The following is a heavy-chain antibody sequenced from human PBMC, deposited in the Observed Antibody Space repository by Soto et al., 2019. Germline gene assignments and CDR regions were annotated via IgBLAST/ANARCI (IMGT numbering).Heavy chain of an antibody. CDR1: GYTFKIYQ. J-gene: IGHJ4*02. CDR2: INISNGNT. CDR3: ARDTDLTLVTTLDY. V-gene: IGHV1-3*04. D-gene: IGHD4-17*01. Sequence: ASVKVSGKASGYTFKIYQIYFVRQAPGQRLECMGWINISNGNTEYSQNFQGRVTMTRDTSASTAYMELSSLRSEDTAVYYCARDTDLTLVTTLDYWGQGTPVTVSS.